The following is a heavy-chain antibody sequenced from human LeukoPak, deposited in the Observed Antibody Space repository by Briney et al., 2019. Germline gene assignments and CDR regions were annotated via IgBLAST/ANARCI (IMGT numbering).Heavy chain of an antibody. D-gene: IGHD3-10*01. CDR1: GGTFMRHS. J-gene: IGHJ4*02. V-gene: IGHV1-69*02. CDR3: ATMVRGVIEGY. CDR2: IIPILGIA. Sequence: GASVKVSCKASGGTFMRHSISWVRQAPGQGLEWMGRIIPILGIANYARKFQGRVTITADKSTSTAYMELSSLRSEDTAVYYCATMVRGVIEGYWGQGTLVTVSS.